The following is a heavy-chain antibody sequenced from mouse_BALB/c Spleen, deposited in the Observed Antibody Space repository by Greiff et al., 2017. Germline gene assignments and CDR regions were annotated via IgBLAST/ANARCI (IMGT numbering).Heavy chain of an antibody. CDR3: AKRYDYAMDY. D-gene: IGHD2-14*01. V-gene: IGHV1-7*01. CDR2: INPSTGYT. CDR1: GYTFTSYW. J-gene: IGHJ4*01. Sequence: QVQLKESGAELAKPGASVKMSCKASGYTFTSYWMHWVKQRPGQGLEWIGYINPSTGYTEYNQKFKDKATLTADKSSSTAYMQLSSLTSEDSAVYYCAKRYDYAMDYWGQGTSVTVSS.